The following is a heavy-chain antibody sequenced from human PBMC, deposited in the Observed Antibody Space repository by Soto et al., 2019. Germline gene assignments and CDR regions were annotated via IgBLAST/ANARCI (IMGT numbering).Heavy chain of an antibody. CDR1: GFTFSDYY. V-gene: IGHV3-11*01. CDR3: ARDLGYYDSSGYFDY. J-gene: IGHJ4*02. D-gene: IGHD3-22*01. Sequence: LRLSCAASGFTFSDYYMSWIRQAPGKGLEWVSYISSSDTIISYADSVKGRFTISRDNAKNSLYLQMNSLRAEDTAVYYCARDLGYYDSSGYFDYWGQGXLVTVYS. CDR2: ISSSDTII.